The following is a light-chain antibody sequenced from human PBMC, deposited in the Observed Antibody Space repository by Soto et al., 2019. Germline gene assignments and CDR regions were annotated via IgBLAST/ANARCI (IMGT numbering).Light chain of an antibody. CDR2: GNN. V-gene: IGLV1-40*01. J-gene: IGLJ2*01. CDR3: QSYDGSLSAVI. CDR1: SYNVGAHFD. Sequence: QSVLTQPPSVSAAPGQRVTISCTGGSYNVGAHFDVHWYQQLPGTAPKLLIYGNNNRPSGVPDRFSGSKSGTSASLAITGLQAEDEADYYCQSYDGSLSAVIFGGGTKLTVL.